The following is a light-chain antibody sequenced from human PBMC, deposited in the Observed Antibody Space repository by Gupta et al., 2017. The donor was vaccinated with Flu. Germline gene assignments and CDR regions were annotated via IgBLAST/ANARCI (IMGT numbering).Light chain of an antibody. J-gene: IGLJ1*01. V-gene: IGLV2-14*01. CDR1: YSDVGGYNY. CDR3: SSYTSTSTHV. CDR2: EVS. Sequence: QSALTQPASVSGSPGQSITISCTGTYSDVGGYNYVSWYQQHPGRAPKLMISEVSNQPSGVSDRFSGSKSGNTASLTISGLQTEDEADYYCSSYTSTSTHVFGTGTKVTVL.